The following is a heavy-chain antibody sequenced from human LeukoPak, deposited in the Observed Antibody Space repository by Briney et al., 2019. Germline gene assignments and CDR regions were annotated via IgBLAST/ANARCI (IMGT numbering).Heavy chain of an antibody. Sequence: GASVKVSCRPAGHSFTAYYIHWLRQAPGQGLEWMGWINPTSGATKYAQKFEGRVTMTRDTAISTAYMELSRLTSDDTAVYYCASWRGNVDSWSGPFDYWGQGSLVTVSS. D-gene: IGHD3-3*01. V-gene: IGHV1-2*02. CDR2: INPTSGAT. J-gene: IGHJ4*02. CDR1: GHSFTAYY. CDR3: ASWRGNVDSWSGPFDY.